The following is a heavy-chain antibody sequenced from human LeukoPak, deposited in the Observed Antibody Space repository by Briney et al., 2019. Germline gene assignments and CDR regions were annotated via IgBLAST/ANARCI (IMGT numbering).Heavy chain of an antibody. V-gene: IGHV4-39*07. CDR3: ARLAVRAFDI. CDR2: IYYDETT. D-gene: IGHD4-17*01. Sequence: SETLSLTCTVSGDSISTTIYYWGWIRQPPGRGLECIGSIYYDETTYYNPSLKSRVTISVDTSKNQFSLKLSSVTAADTAVYYCARLAVRAFDIWGQGTMVTVSS. CDR1: GDSISTTIYY. J-gene: IGHJ3*02.